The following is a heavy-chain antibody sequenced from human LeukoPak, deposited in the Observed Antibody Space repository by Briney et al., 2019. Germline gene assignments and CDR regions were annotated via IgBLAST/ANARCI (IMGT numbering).Heavy chain of an antibody. V-gene: IGHV3-7*01. CDR2: IKQDGSEK. CDR1: GFTFGPYW. Sequence: GGSLRLSCAASGFTFGPYWMSWVRQAPGKGLEWVANIKQDGSEKYYVDSVKGRFTISRDNAKNSLYLQMNSLRAEDTAVYYCARGFDIWGQGTMVTVSS. J-gene: IGHJ3*02. CDR3: ARGFDI.